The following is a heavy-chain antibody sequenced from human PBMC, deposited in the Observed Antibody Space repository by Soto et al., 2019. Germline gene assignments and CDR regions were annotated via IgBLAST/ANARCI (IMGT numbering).Heavy chain of an antibody. CDR2: INHDGSVK. V-gene: IGHV3-7*05. CDR3: ARIGYSSSTNDY. Sequence: GGSLRLSCTATGFPFTSYWMTWLRQAPGKGLEWVANINHDGSVKYYVDSVKGRFTISRDNARDSLSLRMNSLRVDDTAVYYCARIGYSSSTNDYWGLGTLVTVSS. D-gene: IGHD6-13*01. CDR1: GFPFTSYW. J-gene: IGHJ4*02.